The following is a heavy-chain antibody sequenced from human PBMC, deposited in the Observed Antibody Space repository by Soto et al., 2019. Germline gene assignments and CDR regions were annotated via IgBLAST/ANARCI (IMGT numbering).Heavy chain of an antibody. CDR2: IYPGDYET. J-gene: IGHJ4*02. D-gene: IGHD6-13*01. CDR3: ARSPRSSPYFDY. CDR1: GYTFSNFW. V-gene: IGHV5-51*01. Sequence: GESQKISCQCSGYTFSNFWIAWVRQLPGKGLEWMGIIYPGDYETRYSPSFHGKVTISADRSIGTAYLQWSSLEASDSAFYFCARSPRSSPYFDYWGQGALVTVSS.